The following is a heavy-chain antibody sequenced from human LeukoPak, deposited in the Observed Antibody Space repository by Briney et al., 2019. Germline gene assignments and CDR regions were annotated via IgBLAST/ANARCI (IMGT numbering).Heavy chain of an antibody. CDR3: ARRPVRGVINNWFDP. CDR2: IYHSGST. Sequence: SGTLSLTCAVSGGSISSSNWWSWVRQPPGKGLEWIGEIYHSGSTNYNPSLKSRVTISVDTSKNQFSLKLSSVTAADTAVYYCARRPVRGVINNWFDPWGQGTLVTVSS. V-gene: IGHV4-4*02. D-gene: IGHD3-10*01. J-gene: IGHJ5*02. CDR1: GGSISSSNW.